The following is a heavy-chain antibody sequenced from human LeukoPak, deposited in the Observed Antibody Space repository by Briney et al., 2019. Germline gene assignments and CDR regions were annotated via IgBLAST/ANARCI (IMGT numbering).Heavy chain of an antibody. CDR2: IYYSGST. CDR3: ARFGTREEYSSSAYNWFDP. J-gene: IGHJ5*02. CDR1: GGPISSGGYY. Sequence: PSETLSLTCTVSGGPISSGGYYWSWIRQHPGKGLEWIGYIYYSGSTYYNPSLKSRVTISVDTSKNQFSLKLSSVTAADTAVYYCARFGTREEYSSSAYNWFDPWGQGTLVTVSS. V-gene: IGHV4-31*03. D-gene: IGHD6-13*01.